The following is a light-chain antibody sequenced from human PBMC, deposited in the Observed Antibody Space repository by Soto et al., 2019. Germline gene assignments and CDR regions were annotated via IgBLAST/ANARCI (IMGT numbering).Light chain of an antibody. CDR1: SSNIGSNY. V-gene: IGLV1-47*02. J-gene: IGLJ2*01. CDR2: SND. CDR3: AAWDDGLSGVV. Sequence: QSALTQPPSASGTPGQSVTIPCSGSSSNIGSNYVHLYQHLQGTAPKLLIFSNDQRPSGVPDRFSGSKSGTSASLAISGLRTEDEADYYCAAWDDGLSGVVFGGGTKVTVL.